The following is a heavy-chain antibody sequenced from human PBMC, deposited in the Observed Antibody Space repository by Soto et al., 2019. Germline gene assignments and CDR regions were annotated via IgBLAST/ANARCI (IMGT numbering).Heavy chain of an antibody. CDR2: IRSKAYGGTT. CDR1: GFTFGNYA. V-gene: IGHV3-49*04. Sequence: GRSMRHSFTASGFTFGNYAMSWVRQAPGKGLEWVGFIRSKAYGGTTEYAASVKGRFTISRDDSKSIAYLQMNSLKTEDTAVYYCTRAYGPFGYWGQGTLVTVSS. J-gene: IGHJ4*02. D-gene: IGHD4-17*01. CDR3: TRAYGPFGY.